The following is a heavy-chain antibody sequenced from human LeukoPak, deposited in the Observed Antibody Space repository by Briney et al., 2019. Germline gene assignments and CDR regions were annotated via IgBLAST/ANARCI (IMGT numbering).Heavy chain of an antibody. CDR1: GGSISSGGYY. CDR2: IYYSGST. D-gene: IGHD4-17*01. CDR3: ARATRPANDYGDYFDY. V-gene: IGHV4-31*03. J-gene: IGHJ4*02. Sequence: TLSLTCTVSGGSISSGGYYWSWIRQHPGKGLEWIGYIYYSGSTYYNPSLKSRVTISVDTSKNQFSLELSSVTAADTAVYYCARATRPANDYGDYFDYWGQGTLVTVSS.